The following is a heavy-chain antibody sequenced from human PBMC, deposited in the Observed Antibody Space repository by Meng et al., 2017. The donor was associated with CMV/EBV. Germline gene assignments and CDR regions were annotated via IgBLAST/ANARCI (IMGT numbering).Heavy chain of an antibody. J-gene: IGHJ4*02. CDR3: AHLDTAKLHFDY. CDR1: GFSLSSSGVG. V-gene: IGHV2-5*02. CDR2: IYWDDDK. D-gene: IGHD5-18*01. Sequence: QITLNDSGPTLVKPTQTLTSTCTFSGFSLSSSGVGVGWIRQPPGKALEWLALIYWDDDKRYSPSLKSRLTITKDTSKNQVVLTMTNMDPVDTATYYCAHLDTAKLHFDYWGQGTLVTVSS.